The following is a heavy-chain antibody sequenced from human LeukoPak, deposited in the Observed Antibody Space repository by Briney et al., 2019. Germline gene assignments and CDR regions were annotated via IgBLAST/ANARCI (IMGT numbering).Heavy chain of an antibody. V-gene: IGHV4-59*10. J-gene: IGHJ6*03. CDR2: IYTSGST. CDR3: ARAVGSGSFQTYYYYTDV. Sequence: PSETLSLTCAVYGGSFSGYYWSWIRQPAGKGLEWIGCIYTSGSTNYNPHLTSRGTMSEDTSKNQFSLKLSSVTAADTAVYYCARAVGSGSFQTYYYYTDVWGKGTTVTISS. D-gene: IGHD3-10*01. CDR1: GGSFSGYY.